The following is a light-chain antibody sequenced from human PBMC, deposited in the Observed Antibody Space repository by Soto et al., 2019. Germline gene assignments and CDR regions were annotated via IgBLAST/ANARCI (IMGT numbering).Light chain of an antibody. V-gene: IGKV3-20*01. CDR1: QTVSDN. Sequence: EVVMTQSPATLSVSPGERATLSCRAGQTVSDNLAWYQQKPGQAPRLLIYDASSRATGIPDRFSGGGSGTDFTLTISRLEPEDFAVYYCQQFSSYPLTFGGGTKVDI. CDR2: DAS. J-gene: IGKJ4*01. CDR3: QQFSSYPLT.